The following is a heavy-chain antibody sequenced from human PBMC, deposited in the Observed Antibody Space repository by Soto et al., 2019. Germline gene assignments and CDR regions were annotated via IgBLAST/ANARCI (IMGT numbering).Heavy chain of an antibody. CDR3: ARRGFDY. CDR1: GYAFSSNY. Sequence: ASVKVSCKASGYAFSSNYIHWVRQASGQGLEWMGVINPSNSRTTYAQNFQDRVTMTRDTSTSTVYLELLSLSSDDTAVYYCARRGFDYWGQGTPVTVSS. J-gene: IGHJ4*02. V-gene: IGHV1-46*01. CDR2: INPSNSRT.